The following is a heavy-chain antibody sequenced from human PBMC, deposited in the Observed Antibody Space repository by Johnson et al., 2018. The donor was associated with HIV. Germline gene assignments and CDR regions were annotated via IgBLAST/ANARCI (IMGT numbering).Heavy chain of an antibody. CDR2: IKSKTDGGTT. J-gene: IGHJ3*02. CDR3: TAHYRNAFDI. V-gene: IGHV3-15*01. Sequence: VQLVESGGGLVKPGESLRLSCAASGFSFSNAWMNWVRQAPGKGLEWVGRIKSKTDGGTTDYAAPVKGRFTPSRDDSKNTLFLQMNSLKTEDTALYYCTAHYRNAFDIWGQGTMVTVSS. CDR1: GFSFSNAW. D-gene: IGHD1-26*01.